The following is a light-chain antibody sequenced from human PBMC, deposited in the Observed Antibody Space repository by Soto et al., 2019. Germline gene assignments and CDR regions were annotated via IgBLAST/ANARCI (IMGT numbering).Light chain of an antibody. Sequence: IAVTKYSGTLALSPGERATVCCSASQSVSSSYLAWYQQKPGQAPRLLIYGASSRATGIPDRFSGSGSGTDFTLTISSLEPEDFALYYCQLYGILPRRFAEGTKLDIK. V-gene: IGKV3-20*01. CDR3: QLYGILPRR. CDR2: GAS. CDR1: QSVSSSY. J-gene: IGKJ1*01.